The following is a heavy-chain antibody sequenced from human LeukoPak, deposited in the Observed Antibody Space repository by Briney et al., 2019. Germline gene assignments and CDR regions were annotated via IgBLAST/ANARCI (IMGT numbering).Heavy chain of an antibody. CDR3: ARLPTFYYDSSGYHYDY. CDR2: ISSSSSYI. V-gene: IGHV3-21*01. Sequence: GGSLRLSCAASGFTFSSYSMNWVRQAPGKGPEWVSSISSSSSYIYYAGSVKGRFTISRDNAKNSLYLQMNSLRAEDTAVYYCARLPTFYYDSSGYHYDYWGQGTLVTVSS. J-gene: IGHJ4*02. D-gene: IGHD3-22*01. CDR1: GFTFSSYS.